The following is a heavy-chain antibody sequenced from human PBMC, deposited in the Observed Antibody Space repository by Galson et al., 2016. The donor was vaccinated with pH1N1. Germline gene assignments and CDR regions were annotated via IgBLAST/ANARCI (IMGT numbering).Heavy chain of an antibody. CDR3: ARHTGLDPPPGGYYMDV. CDR1: GYGFSTDW. CDR2: IYPDDFDT. Sequence: QSGAEVKKPGESLKISCEVSGYGFSTDWIAWVRQMPGKGPEWIGSIYPDDFDTRYSPPFQGQVTISADKPIRTAYVQWKSLKASDTATYYCARHTGLDPPPGGYYMDVWGRGTTVIVSS. V-gene: IGHV5-51*04. J-gene: IGHJ6*03. D-gene: IGHD3/OR15-3a*01.